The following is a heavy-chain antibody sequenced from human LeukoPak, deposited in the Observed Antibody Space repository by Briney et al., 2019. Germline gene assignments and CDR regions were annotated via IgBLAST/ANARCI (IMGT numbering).Heavy chain of an antibody. Sequence: ASVNVSCKASGYSFTKYGINWIRQAPGQGPEWMGWISGYSGNTDFAQKFQGRLTMTTDTSTSTAFMELRSLRSGDTAIYYCSRTYSGSFRRVGEYDYWGQGTQVTVSS. D-gene: IGHD3-10*01. J-gene: IGHJ4*02. CDR3: SRTYSGSFRRVGEYDY. CDR1: GYSFTKYG. V-gene: IGHV1-18*01. CDR2: ISGYSGNT.